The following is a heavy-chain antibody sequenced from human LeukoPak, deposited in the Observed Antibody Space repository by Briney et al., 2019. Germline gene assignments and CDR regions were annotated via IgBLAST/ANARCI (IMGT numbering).Heavy chain of an antibody. Sequence: PGGSLRLSCAASGFTFSSYAMHWVRQAPGKGLEWVAVISYDGSNKYYADSVKGRFTISRDNSKNTLYLQMNSLRAEDTAVYYCAKDWTVKSNYFDYWGQGTLVTVSS. D-gene: IGHD3/OR15-3a*01. CDR3: AKDWTVKSNYFDY. CDR2: ISYDGSNK. CDR1: GFTFSSYA. J-gene: IGHJ4*02. V-gene: IGHV3-30-3*01.